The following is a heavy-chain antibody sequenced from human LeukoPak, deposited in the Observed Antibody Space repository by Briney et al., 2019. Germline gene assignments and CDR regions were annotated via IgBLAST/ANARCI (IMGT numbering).Heavy chain of an antibody. CDR1: GGSISSGSYY. V-gene: IGHV4-61*02. Sequence: PSQTLSLTCTVSGGSISSGSYYWNWIRQPAGKGLEWIGRIYTSGSTNYNPSLKSRVTISVDTSKNQFSLKLSSVTAADTAVYYCARIPVGASYFDYWGQGTLVTVSS. CDR3: ARIPVGASYFDY. D-gene: IGHD1-26*01. CDR2: IYTSGST. J-gene: IGHJ4*02.